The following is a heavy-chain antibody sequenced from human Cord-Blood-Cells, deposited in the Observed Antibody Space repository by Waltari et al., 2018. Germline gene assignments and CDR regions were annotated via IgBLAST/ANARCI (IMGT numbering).Heavy chain of an antibody. CDR2: IYYSGST. J-gene: IGHJ6*02. D-gene: IGHD6-6*01. CDR1: GGSISSHY. V-gene: IGHV4-59*11. CDR3: ARGDSSSYYYYYGMDV. Sequence: QVQLQESGPGLVKPSETLSLTCTVSGGSISSHYWSWIRPPPGKGLEWIGYIYYSGSTNYNPSLKSRVTISVDTSKNQFSLKLSSVTAADTAVYYCARGDSSSYYYYYGMDVWGQGTTVTVSS.